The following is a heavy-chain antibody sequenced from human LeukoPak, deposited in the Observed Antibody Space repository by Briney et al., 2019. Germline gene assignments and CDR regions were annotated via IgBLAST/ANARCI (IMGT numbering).Heavy chain of an antibody. Sequence: QPGRSLRLSCAASGFTFSSFAMHWVRQAPGKGLEWVAFISYDGGNKYYADSVKGRFTISRDNSKNTLYLQMNNLRPEDTAVYYCARHLAAAGSFDCWGQGTLVTVSS. V-gene: IGHV3-30-3*01. CDR1: GFTFSSFA. CDR2: ISYDGGNK. D-gene: IGHD6-13*01. J-gene: IGHJ4*02. CDR3: ARHLAAAGSFDC.